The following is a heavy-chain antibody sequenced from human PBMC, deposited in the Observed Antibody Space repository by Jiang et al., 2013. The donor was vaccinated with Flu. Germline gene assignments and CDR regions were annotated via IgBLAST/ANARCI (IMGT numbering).Heavy chain of an antibody. CDR3: ARVRLYSSLGWERHDAFDI. CDR1: GYTFTSYA. D-gene: IGHD6-6*01. J-gene: IGHJ3*02. V-gene: IGHV1-3*01. Sequence: SGAEVKKPGASVKVSCKASGYTFTSYAMHWVRQAPGQRLEWMGWINAGNGNTKYSQKFQGRVTITRDTSASTAYMELSSLRSEDTAVYYCARVRLYSSLGWERHDAFDIWGQGTMVTVSS. CDR2: INAGNGNT.